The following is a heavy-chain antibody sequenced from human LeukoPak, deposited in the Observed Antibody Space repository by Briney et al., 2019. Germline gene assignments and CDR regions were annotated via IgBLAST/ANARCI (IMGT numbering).Heavy chain of an antibody. CDR2: ISSSGTTK. Sequence: PGGSLRLSCAASGFTFSSYEMNWVRQVPGKGLEWVSYISSSGTTKYYADSVEGRFTISRDNVKNSLYLQMNSLRAEDTAVYYCARDRGLNSYGLDYWGQGTLVTVSS. V-gene: IGHV3-48*03. J-gene: IGHJ4*02. CDR1: GFTFSSYE. CDR3: ARDRGLNSYGLDY. D-gene: IGHD5-18*01.